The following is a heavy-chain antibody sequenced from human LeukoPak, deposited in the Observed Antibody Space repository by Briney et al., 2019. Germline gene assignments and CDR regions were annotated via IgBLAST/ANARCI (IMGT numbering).Heavy chain of an antibody. V-gene: IGHV4-59*08. CDR1: GGSISGYY. CDR2: IYNSGST. Sequence: SETLSLTCTVSGGSISGYYWTWIRQPPGKGLEWIGYIYNSGSTSYNPSLTSRVTISVDTSKNQFSLRLSSVTAADTAVYYCARSVPSLDYLFDSWGQGTLVTVSS. CDR3: ARSVPSLDYLFDS. D-gene: IGHD4-11*01. J-gene: IGHJ4*02.